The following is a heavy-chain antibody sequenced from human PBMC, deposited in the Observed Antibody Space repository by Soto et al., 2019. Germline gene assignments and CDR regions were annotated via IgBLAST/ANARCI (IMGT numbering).Heavy chain of an antibody. CDR1: GGTFSSYA. V-gene: IGHV1-69*01. CDR3: ATTTVPPDYYESSGYHRTNNWFDP. J-gene: IGHJ5*02. CDR2: IIPIFGTA. D-gene: IGHD3-22*01. Sequence: QVQLVQSGAEVKKPGSSVKVSCKASGGTFSSYAISWVRQAPGQGLEWMGGIIPIFGTANYAQKFQGRVIITTDESTSTTYMEVRILGCGAAAEYYCATTTVPPDYYESSGYHRTNNWFDPCGQGTLVTV.